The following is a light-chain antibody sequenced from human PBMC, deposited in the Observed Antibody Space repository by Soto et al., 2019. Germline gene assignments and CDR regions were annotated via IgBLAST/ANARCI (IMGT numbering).Light chain of an antibody. CDR2: WAS. CDR1: QSVLYSSNNKKY. V-gene: IGKV4-1*01. Sequence: DIVMTQSPDSLAVSLGERATINCKSSQSVLYSSNNKKYLAWFQQKPGHPPRLLIFWASSRESGVPDRFSASESGTDFTLTISSLQAEDVAVYYCQQYYSAPFTFGPGTKVAI. J-gene: IGKJ3*01. CDR3: QQYYSAPFT.